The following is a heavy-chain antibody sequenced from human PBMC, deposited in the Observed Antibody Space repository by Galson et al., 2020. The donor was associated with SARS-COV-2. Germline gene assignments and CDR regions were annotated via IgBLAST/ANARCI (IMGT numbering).Heavy chain of an antibody. Sequence: SETLSLTCAVSGGSISSSHWWSWVRQPPGKGLEWIGEIYHSGSTNYNPSLKIRVTISVDKSKNQFSLKLRSVTAAEPGVYYCARFERLIAAAEYYYYYMDVWGKGTTVTVSS. CDR3: ARFERLIAAAEYYYYYMDV. D-gene: IGHD6-13*01. CDR2: IYHSGST. V-gene: IGHV4-4*02. J-gene: IGHJ6*03. CDR1: GGSISSSHW.